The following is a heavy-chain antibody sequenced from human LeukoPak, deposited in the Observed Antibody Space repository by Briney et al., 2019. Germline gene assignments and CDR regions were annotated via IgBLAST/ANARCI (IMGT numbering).Heavy chain of an antibody. D-gene: IGHD3-9*01. CDR1: GYTFTSYD. Sequence: ASVKDSCKASGYTFTSYDINWVRQATGQGLEWMGWMNPNSGNTGYAQKFQGRVTMTRNTSISTAYMELSSLRSEDTAVYYCARGGYDILTGRRGVDYWGQGTLVTVSS. CDR3: ARGGYDILTGRRGVDY. CDR2: MNPNSGNT. V-gene: IGHV1-8*01. J-gene: IGHJ4*02.